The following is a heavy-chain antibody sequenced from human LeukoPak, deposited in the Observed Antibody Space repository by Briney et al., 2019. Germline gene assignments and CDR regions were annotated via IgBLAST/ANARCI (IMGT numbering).Heavy chain of an antibody. D-gene: IGHD2-21*01. J-gene: IGHJ4*02. CDR3: AKDLATKGNSGGDCSSFDN. Sequence: TGGSLRLSCAASRFTFSSYGMHWVRQAPGKWLEWVAHIRFDGSNKDYADSVKGRFTISRDNSKNTLYLQMNSLRAEDTAVYYCAKDLATKGNSGGDCSSFDNWGQGTLVTVSS. V-gene: IGHV3-30*02. CDR1: RFTFSSYG. CDR2: IRFDGSNK.